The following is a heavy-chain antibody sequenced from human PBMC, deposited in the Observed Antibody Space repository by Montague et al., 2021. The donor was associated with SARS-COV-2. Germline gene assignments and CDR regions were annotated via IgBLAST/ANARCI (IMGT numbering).Heavy chain of an antibody. V-gene: IGHV4-59*11. CDR3: ARSISSSGARDN. D-gene: IGHD3-22*01. CDR2: IFYKGNT. J-gene: IGHJ4*02. CDR1: GGSLNKHY. Sequence: SETLSLTCTVSGGSLNKHYWSWIQKAPGKELEWLGNIFYKGNTNYNVXRWGRVSMSLDTPQNQFSLRLTSLTAADTAVYYCARSISSSGARDNWGQGILVTVS.